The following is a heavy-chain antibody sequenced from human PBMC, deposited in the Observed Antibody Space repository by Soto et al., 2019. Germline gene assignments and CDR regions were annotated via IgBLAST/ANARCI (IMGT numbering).Heavy chain of an antibody. V-gene: IGHV1-69*01. Sequence: QVQLVQSGAEVKKPGSSVKVSCKASGGTFSSYAISWVRQAPGQGLEWMGGIIPIPGTANYAQKFQGRVTITADESTSPAYMELSSLRSGHTAVYYCARSQVSSTSVEIYYYYYYGMDVWGQGTTVTVSS. J-gene: IGHJ6*02. CDR1: GGTFSSYA. CDR2: IIPIPGTA. D-gene: IGHD2-2*01. CDR3: ARSQVSSTSVEIYYYYYYGMDV.